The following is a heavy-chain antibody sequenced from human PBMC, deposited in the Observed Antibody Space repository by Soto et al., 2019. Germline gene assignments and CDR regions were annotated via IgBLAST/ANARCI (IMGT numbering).Heavy chain of an antibody. CDR1: GGSISSSSYY. CDR2: IYYSGST. CDR3: AGQYYDFWSGYYYYFDY. D-gene: IGHD3-3*01. J-gene: IGHJ4*02. Sequence: SETLSLTCTVSGGSISSSSYYWCWIRQPPGKGLEWVGSIYYSGSTYYNPSLKSRVTISVDTSKNQFSLKLSSVTAADTAVYYCAGQYYDFWSGYYYYFDYWGQGTLVTVSS. V-gene: IGHV4-39*01.